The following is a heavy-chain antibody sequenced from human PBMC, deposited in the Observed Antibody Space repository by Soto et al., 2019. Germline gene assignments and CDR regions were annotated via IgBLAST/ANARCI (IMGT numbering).Heavy chain of an antibody. CDR1: GFTFGRHG. D-gene: IGHD2-8*01. CDR2: IGSDGARD. CDR3: ARDDDHPDNGLDY. Sequence: QVQLVESGGGVVQPGGSLRLSCAASGFTFGRHGMHWVRQAPGKGLEWVAVIGSDGARDSYADSMKGRFSISRDNGQNTLYLQINSLRVEDTAVSYCARDDDHPDNGLDYWGQGTLVTVSS. J-gene: IGHJ4*02. V-gene: IGHV3-33*01.